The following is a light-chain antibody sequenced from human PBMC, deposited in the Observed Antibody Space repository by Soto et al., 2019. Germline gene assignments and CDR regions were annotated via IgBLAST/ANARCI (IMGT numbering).Light chain of an antibody. V-gene: IGKV3-15*01. CDR3: QQYENWPIT. CDR1: QSISSY. J-gene: IGKJ5*01. Sequence: EIVMTQSPVTLSVSPGERVSLSCRASQSISSYLAWYQQKPGQAPRLLIYAASTRDTGFPARFSGSGSGTEFTLTINSLQSKDFAVYYCQQYENWPITFGQETRLEIK. CDR2: AAS.